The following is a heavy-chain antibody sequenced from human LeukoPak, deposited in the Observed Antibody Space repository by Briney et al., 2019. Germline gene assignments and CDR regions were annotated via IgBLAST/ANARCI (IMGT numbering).Heavy chain of an antibody. J-gene: IGHJ4*02. CDR3: ARGGDYYDIDY. CDR1: GGSISSYY. V-gene: IGHV4-59*01. Sequence: KPSETPSLTCTVSGGSISSYYWSWIRQPPGKGLEWIGYIYYSGSTNYNPSLKSRVTISVDTSKNQFSLKLSSVTAADTAVYYCARGGDYYDIDYWGQGTLVTVSS. D-gene: IGHD3-22*01. CDR2: IYYSGST.